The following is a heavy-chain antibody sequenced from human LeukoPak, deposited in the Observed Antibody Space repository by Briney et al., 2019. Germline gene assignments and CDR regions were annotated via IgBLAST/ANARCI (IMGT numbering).Heavy chain of an antibody. CDR1: GGSISSYY. D-gene: IGHD5-12*01. Sequence: SETLSLTCTVSGGSISSYYWSWIRQPPGKGLGWIGYIYTSGSTNYNPSLKSRVTISVDTSKNQFSLKLSSVTAADTAVYYCARHDSGYDSPDYWGQGTLVTVSS. CDR3: ARHDSGYDSPDY. CDR2: IYTSGST. J-gene: IGHJ4*02. V-gene: IGHV4-4*09.